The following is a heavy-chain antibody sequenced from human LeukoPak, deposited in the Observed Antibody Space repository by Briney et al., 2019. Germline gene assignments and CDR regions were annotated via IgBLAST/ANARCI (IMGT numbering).Heavy chain of an antibody. CDR2: IYYSGST. V-gene: IGHV4-59*11. J-gene: IGHJ3*02. CDR1: GGSISSHY. Sequence: SETLSLTCTVSGGSISSHYWSWIRQPPGKGLEWIGYIYYSGSTNYNPSLKSRVTISVDTSKNQFSLKLSSVTAADMAVYHCARWLPGDYYDSSGYNDAFDIWGQGTMVTVSS. D-gene: IGHD3-22*01. CDR3: ARWLPGDYYDSSGYNDAFDI.